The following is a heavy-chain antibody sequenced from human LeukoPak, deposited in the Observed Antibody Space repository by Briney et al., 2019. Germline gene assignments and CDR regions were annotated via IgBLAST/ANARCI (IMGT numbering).Heavy chain of an antibody. D-gene: IGHD3-22*01. Sequence: ASVKVSCKASGYTFTGYYMHWVRQAPGQGLEWMGWINPNSGGTNYAQKFQGRVTMTRDTSISTAYMELSRLRSDDTAVYYCARDPNYYDRADAFDIWGQGTMVTVSS. CDR1: GYTFTGYY. CDR3: ARDPNYYDRADAFDI. J-gene: IGHJ3*02. V-gene: IGHV1-2*02. CDR2: INPNSGGT.